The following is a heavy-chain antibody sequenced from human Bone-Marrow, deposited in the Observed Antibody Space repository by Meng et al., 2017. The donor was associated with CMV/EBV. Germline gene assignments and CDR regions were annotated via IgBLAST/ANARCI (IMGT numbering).Heavy chain of an antibody. CDR2: IHSGGST. CDR1: GFTVSSNY. D-gene: IGHD1-1*01. V-gene: IGHV3-53*05. J-gene: IGHJ4*02. Sequence: SCAASGFTVSSNYMSWVRQAPGKGLEWVSVIHSGGSTYYAESVKGRFTISRDNSKNTLYRQMNSLRSEDTAVYYCARDGLEPHDYWGQGTLVTVSS. CDR3: ARDGLEPHDY.